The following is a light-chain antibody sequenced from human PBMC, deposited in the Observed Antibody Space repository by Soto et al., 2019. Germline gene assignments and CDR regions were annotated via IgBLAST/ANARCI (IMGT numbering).Light chain of an antibody. CDR3: QQYNSYSPT. CDR1: QSISVW. J-gene: IGKJ1*01. Sequence: DIQMTHSPSTLSASVGDRVTITCRASQSISVWLAWYQQKAGKAPNLLIYKASRLESGVPSRFSGSGSEKEFTLTISGLQPGDSATYYRQQYNSYSPTSGQGNKVDIX. CDR2: KAS. V-gene: IGKV1-5*03.